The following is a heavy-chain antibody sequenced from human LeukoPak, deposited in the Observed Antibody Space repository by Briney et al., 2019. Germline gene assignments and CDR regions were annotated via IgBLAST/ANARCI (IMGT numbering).Heavy chain of an antibody. Sequence: ASVKVSCKTSGYTFTNYGISWVRQAPGLGLEWIAWISAYNGNTNYAQKVQGRVTMTTDTSTSTAYMELRSLRFDDTAVYYCARDQSVRLLQTSSTYFKHVFAIWGQGSMVTVSS. CDR3: ARDQSVRLLQTSSTYFKHVFAI. CDR1: GYTFTNYG. J-gene: IGHJ3*02. CDR2: ISAYNGNT. D-gene: IGHD6-13*01. V-gene: IGHV1-18*01.